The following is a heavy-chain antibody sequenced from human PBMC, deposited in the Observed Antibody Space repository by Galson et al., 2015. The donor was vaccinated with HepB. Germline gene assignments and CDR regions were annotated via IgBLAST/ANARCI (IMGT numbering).Heavy chain of an antibody. CDR1: SFSFSDYL. V-gene: IGHV3-7*01. CDR2: IKQKGSEK. CDR3: TRMGGLGWQRTPNWFGA. J-gene: IGHJ5*01. D-gene: IGHD3-16*01. Sequence: SLRLSCAASSFSFSDYLMGWVRQAPGKGLEWVANIKQKGSEKDYVDSVKGRFVISRDNAHNSLYLQMDSLRVEDTAVYYCTRMGGLGWQRTPNWFGAWGHGTLVTVPS.